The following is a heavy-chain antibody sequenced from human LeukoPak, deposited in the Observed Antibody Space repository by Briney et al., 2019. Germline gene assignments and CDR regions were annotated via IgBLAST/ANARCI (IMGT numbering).Heavy chain of an antibody. D-gene: IGHD3-10*01. J-gene: IGHJ4*02. CDR1: GGSISSGDYY. Sequence: SQTLSLTCTVSGGSISSGDYYWSWIRQPPGKGLDWIGYIYYSGTTYYNPSLKSRVTISVDTSKNQFSLRLSSVTAADTAVYYCARGPRLGFYYGSGTWVFDYWGQGALVTVSS. CDR2: IYYSGTT. CDR3: ARGPRLGFYYGSGTWVFDY. V-gene: IGHV4-30-4*01.